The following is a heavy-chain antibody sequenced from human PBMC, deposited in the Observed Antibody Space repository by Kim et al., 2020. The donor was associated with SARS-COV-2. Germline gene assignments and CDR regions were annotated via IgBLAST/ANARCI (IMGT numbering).Heavy chain of an antibody. V-gene: IGHV3-30*04. Sequence: GGSLRLSCAASGFTFSSYAMHWVRQAPGKGLEWVAVISYDGSNKYYADSVKGRFTISRDNSKNTLYLQMNSLRAEDTAVYYCARPSSWYYYNRYYFDYWGQGTLVTVSS. CDR1: GFTFSSYA. CDR2: ISYDGSNK. D-gene: IGHD6-13*01. CDR3: ARPSSWYYYNRYYFDY. J-gene: IGHJ4*02.